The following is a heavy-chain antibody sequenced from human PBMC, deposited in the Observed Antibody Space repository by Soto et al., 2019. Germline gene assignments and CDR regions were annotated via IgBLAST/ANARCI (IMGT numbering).Heavy chain of an antibody. D-gene: IGHD6-19*01. CDR2: ISYDGSNK. J-gene: IGHJ4*02. Sequence: GGSLRLSCAASGFTFSSYGMHWVRQAPGKGLEWVAVISYDGSNKYYADSVKGRFTISRDNSKNTLYLQMNSLRAEDTAVYYCAKDGSQWLADFDYWGQGTLVTVSS. CDR1: GFTFSSYG. CDR3: AKDGSQWLADFDY. V-gene: IGHV3-30*18.